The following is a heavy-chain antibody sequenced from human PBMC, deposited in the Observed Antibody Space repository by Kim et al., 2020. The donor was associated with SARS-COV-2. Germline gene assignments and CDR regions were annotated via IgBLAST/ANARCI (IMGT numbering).Heavy chain of an antibody. CDR3: VKAKTYCSSSSCFYFDY. V-gene: IGHV3-33*06. Sequence: SVKGRLTISRDNSKNSLYLQVNSLRAEDTAVYYCVKAKTYCSSSSCFYFDYWGQGALVTVSS. J-gene: IGHJ4*02. D-gene: IGHD2-15*01.